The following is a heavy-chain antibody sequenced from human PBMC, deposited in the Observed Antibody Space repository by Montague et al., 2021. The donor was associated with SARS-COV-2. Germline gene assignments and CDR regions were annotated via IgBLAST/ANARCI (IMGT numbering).Heavy chain of an antibody. J-gene: IGHJ4*02. CDR2: IYYSGST. CDR3: ARVRGLTIFGVVGPLDY. CDR1: GGSISSGGYY. D-gene: IGHD3-3*01. V-gene: IGHV4-31*03. Sequence: TLSLTCTVSGGSISSGGYYWSWIRQHPGKGLEWIGYIYYSGSTYYNPSLQSRVTISVDTSKNQFSLKLSSVTAADTAVYYCARVRGLTIFGVVGPLDYGAKGPLVTVPS.